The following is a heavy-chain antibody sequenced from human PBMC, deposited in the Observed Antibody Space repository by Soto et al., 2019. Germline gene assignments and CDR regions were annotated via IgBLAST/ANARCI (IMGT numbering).Heavy chain of an antibody. CDR1: GGSLSGYY. CDR2: IYYSGGT. D-gene: IGHD1-26*01. CDR3: ARESPGAGHFDS. Sequence: SETLSLTCTVTGGSLSGYYWMWIRQPPGKGLEWMGYIYYSGGTNYNPSLQSRVTMSVDTSKNQFSLKLSSVTAADTAVYYCARESPGAGHFDSWGQGTLVTVSS. V-gene: IGHV4-59*01. J-gene: IGHJ4*02.